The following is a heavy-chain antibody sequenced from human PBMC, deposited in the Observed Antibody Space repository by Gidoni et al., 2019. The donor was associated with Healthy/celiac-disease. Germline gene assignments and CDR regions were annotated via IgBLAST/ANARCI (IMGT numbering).Heavy chain of an antibody. CDR3: TTDGAMVRGVITIADYYYYGMDV. J-gene: IGHJ6*02. D-gene: IGHD3-10*01. V-gene: IGHV3-15*01. Sequence: EVQLVESGGGLVKPGGSLRLSCAASGFTFSNAWMRWVRQAPGKGLEWVGRIKSKTDGGTTDYAAPVKGRFTISRDDSKNTLYLQMNSLKTEDTAVYYCTTDGAMVRGVITIADYYYYGMDVWGQGTTVTVSS. CDR2: IKSKTDGGTT. CDR1: GFTFSNAW.